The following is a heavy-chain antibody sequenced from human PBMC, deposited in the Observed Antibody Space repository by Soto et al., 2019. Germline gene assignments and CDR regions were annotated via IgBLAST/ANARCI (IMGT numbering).Heavy chain of an antibody. CDR1: GGSFSGYY. V-gene: IGHV4-34*01. D-gene: IGHD3-10*01. J-gene: IGHJ6*02. CDR3: ASAGAMVRGIGYYYYYGMDV. CDR2: INHSGST. Sequence: SETLSLTCAVYGGSFSGYYWSWIRQPPGKGLEWIGEINHSGSTNYNPSLKSRVTISVDTSKNQFSLKLSSVTAADTAVYYCASAGAMVRGIGYYYYYGMDVWGQGTTVTAP.